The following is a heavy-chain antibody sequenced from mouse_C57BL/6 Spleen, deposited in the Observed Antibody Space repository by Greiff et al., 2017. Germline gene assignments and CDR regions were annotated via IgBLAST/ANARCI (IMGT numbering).Heavy chain of an antibody. CDR3: ASNYYAMDD. J-gene: IGHJ4*01. CDR2: INPGSGGT. CDR1: GYAFTNYL. Sequence: VQLQQSGAELVRPGTSVKVSCKASGYAFTNYLIEWVKQRPGQGLEWIGVINPGSGGTNYNEKFKGKATLTADKSSSPAYMQLSSLTSEDSAVYFCASNYYAMDDWGQGTSVTVSS. V-gene: IGHV1-54*01.